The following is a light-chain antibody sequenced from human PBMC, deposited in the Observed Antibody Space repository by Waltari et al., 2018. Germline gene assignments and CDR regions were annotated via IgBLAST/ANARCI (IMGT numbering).Light chain of an antibody. J-gene: IGKJ2*01. CDR3: HQYGSSPYI. V-gene: IGKV3-20*01. CDR1: QSVTSRY. Sequence: EIVLTLSPGTLSLSPGERATLSCRASQSVTSRYIAWYQQKPGQPPRLLFYGASSRATGIPDRFSGSGSGTDFTLTISRLEPEDFAVYYCHQYGSSPYIFGQGTKLEIK. CDR2: GAS.